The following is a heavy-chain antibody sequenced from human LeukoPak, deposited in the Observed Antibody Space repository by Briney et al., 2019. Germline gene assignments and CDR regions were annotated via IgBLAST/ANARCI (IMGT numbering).Heavy chain of an antibody. CDR3: ARGAWWDFWGGYLSYFDY. CDR2: INHSGST. D-gene: IGHD3-3*01. J-gene: IGHJ4*02. V-gene: IGHV4-34*01. CDR1: GGSFSGYY. Sequence: PSETLSLTCAVYGGSFSGYYWSWIRQPPGKGLEWIGEINHSGSTNYNPSLKSRVTISVDTSKNQFSLKLSSVTAADTAVYYCARGAWWDFWGGYLSYFDYWGQGTLVTVSS.